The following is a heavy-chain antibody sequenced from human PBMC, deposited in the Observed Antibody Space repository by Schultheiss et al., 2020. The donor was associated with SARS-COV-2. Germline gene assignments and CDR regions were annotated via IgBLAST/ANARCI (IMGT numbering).Heavy chain of an antibody. CDR1: GGTFSSYA. J-gene: IGHJ4*02. CDR2: IIPIFGTA. Sequence: SVKVSCKASGGTFSSYAISWVRQAPGQGLEWMGGIIPIFGTANYAQKFQGRVTITADKSTSTAYMELSSLRSEDTAVYYCASSRIPAGYCSSTSCYQRFDYWAQGALVKVSS. D-gene: IGHD2-2*03. V-gene: IGHV1-69*06. CDR3: ASSRIPAGYCSSTSCYQRFDY.